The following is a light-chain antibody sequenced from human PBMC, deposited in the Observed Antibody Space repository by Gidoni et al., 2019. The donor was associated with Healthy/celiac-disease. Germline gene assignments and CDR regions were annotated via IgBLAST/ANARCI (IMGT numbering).Light chain of an antibody. CDR1: QSISSW. Sequence: DIQMTQSPSTLSASVGDRVTITCRASQSISSWLAWYQQTPGKAPKLRIYDASSLDSGVPSRFSGSGSWTEFTLTISSLQPDDFATYYCQQYNSYSSYTFGQGTKLEIK. CDR3: QQYNSYSSYT. CDR2: DAS. V-gene: IGKV1-5*01. J-gene: IGKJ2*01.